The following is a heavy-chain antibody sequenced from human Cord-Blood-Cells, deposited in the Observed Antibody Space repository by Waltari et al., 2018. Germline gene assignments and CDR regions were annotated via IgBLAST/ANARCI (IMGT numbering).Heavy chain of an antibody. J-gene: IGHJ3*02. CDR2: MNPNSGNT. CDR1: GYTFTSYD. Sequence: QVQLVQSGAEVKKPGASVKVSCKASGYTFTSYDINWVRKATGQGLEWMGWMNPNSGNTGYAQKFQGRVTITRNTSISTAYMELSSLRSEDTAVYYCARVSGDRTGLDAFDIWGQGTMVTVSS. D-gene: IGHD1-1*01. CDR3: ARVSGDRTGLDAFDI. V-gene: IGHV1-8*03.